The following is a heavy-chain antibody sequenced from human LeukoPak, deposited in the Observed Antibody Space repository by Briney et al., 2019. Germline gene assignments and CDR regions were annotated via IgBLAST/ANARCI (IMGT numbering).Heavy chain of an antibody. CDR2: IYSGGST. V-gene: IGHV3-66*01. Sequence: GGSLRLSCAASGFTVSSNYMSWVRQAPGKGLEWVSVIYSGGSTYYADSVKGRFTISRDNSKNTLYLQMNSLRAEDTAVYYCARIKGYNWNDGVAFVIWGQGTMVTVSS. D-gene: IGHD1-1*01. J-gene: IGHJ3*02. CDR3: ARIKGYNWNDGVAFVI. CDR1: GFTVSSNY.